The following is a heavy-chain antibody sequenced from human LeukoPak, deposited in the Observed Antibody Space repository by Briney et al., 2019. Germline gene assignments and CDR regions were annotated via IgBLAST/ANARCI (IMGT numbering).Heavy chain of an antibody. V-gene: IGHV5-10-1*01. CDR3: ARHTGARYSSGWPPFDY. CDR2: IDPSDSYT. CDR1: GSTFTSYW. D-gene: IGHD6-19*01. Sequence: GESLKISCKRSGSTFTSYWISWVRQLPGKGLEWMGRIDPSDSYTNYSPSFQGHVTISADKSISTAYLQWSSLKASDTAMYYCARHTGARYSSGWPPFDYWGQGTLVTVSS. J-gene: IGHJ4*02.